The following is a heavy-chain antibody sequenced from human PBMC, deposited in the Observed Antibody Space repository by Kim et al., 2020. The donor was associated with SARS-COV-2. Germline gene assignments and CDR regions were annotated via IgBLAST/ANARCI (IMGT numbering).Heavy chain of an antibody. CDR3: ARAPGRSGGYFDY. Sequence: YSPSFQGQVTISADKSISTAYRQWRSLKASDTAIYYCARAPGRSGGYFDYWGRGTLVTVSS. V-gene: IGHV5-51*01. D-gene: IGHD3-10*01. J-gene: IGHJ4*02.